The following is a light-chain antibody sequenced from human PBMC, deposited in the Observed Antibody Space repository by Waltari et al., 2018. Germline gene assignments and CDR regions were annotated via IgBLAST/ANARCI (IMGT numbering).Light chain of an antibody. CDR2: KAS. J-gene: IGKJ4*01. CDR3: QQYHSYSLT. V-gene: IGKV1-5*03. Sequence: DFRRTQSPSTRSASVGTRLTITCRASQNISSWLAWYQQKPGKSPKLLIYKASTLGIGVPSRFSGSGSGTEFTLTISSLQPDDFATYYCQQYHSYSLTFGGGTKVEIK. CDR1: QNISSW.